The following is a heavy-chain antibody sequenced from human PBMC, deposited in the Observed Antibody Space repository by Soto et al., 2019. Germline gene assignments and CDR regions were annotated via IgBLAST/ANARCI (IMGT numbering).Heavy chain of an antibody. CDR1: GYTFTGYY. D-gene: IGHD1-26*01. J-gene: IGHJ6*02. V-gene: IGHV1-2*04. CDR2: INPNSGGT. Sequence: ASVKVSCKASGYTFTGYYMHWVRQAPGQGLEWMGWINPNSGGTNYAQKFQGWVTMTRDTSISTAYMELSRLRSDDAAVYYCARALGSYLQPWGNYGMDVWGQGTTVTVSS. CDR3: ARALGSYLQPWGNYGMDV.